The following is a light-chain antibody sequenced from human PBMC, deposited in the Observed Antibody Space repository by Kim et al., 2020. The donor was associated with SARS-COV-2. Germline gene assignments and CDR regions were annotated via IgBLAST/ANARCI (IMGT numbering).Light chain of an antibody. J-gene: IGKJ3*01. CDR2: DAS. Sequence: EIILTQSPDTLSLSPGDTATLSCRASQSVNFRLAWFRQRPGQPPRILIFDASSRAPNTPDRFSGSGSGTDFTLKISGLEPEDFAVYYCQQYGDSVTFGPGTKVDIK. V-gene: IGKV3-20*01. CDR3: QQYGDSVT. CDR1: QSVNFR.